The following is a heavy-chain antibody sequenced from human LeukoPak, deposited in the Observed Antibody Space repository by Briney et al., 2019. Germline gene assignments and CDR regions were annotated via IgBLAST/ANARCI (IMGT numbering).Heavy chain of an antibody. CDR2: IFGSGGSA. V-gene: IGHV3-23*01. D-gene: IGHD2-15*01. J-gene: IGHJ4*02. Sequence: GGSLRLSCTASGFAFGSYAMYWVRQAPGKGLEWVSGIFGSGGSAHYAGSVKGRFTISRDNSKNTVYLEMNSLGVEDTAVYYCAKTTVGYSSGRFPGWPADYWGQGTLVTVAS. CDR3: AKTTVGYSSGRFPGWPADY. CDR1: GFAFGSYA.